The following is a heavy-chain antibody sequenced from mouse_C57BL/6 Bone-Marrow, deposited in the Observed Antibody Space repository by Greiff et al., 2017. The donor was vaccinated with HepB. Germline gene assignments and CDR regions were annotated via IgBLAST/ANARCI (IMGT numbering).Heavy chain of an antibody. CDR2: IWGGGST. V-gene: IGHV2-9*01. Sequence: QVQLQQSGPGLVAPSQSLSITCTVSGFSLTSYGVDWVRQPPGKGLEWLGVIWGGGSTNYNSALMSRQSISKDNSKSQVFLKMNSLQTDDTAMYYCAKRGVLLSTHWYFDVWGTGTTVTVSS. D-gene: IGHD1-1*01. CDR3: AKRGVLLSTHWYFDV. J-gene: IGHJ1*03. CDR1: GFSLTSYG.